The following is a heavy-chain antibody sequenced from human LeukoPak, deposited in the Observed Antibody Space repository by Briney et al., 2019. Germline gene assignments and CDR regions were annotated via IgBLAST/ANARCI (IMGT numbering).Heavy chain of an antibody. CDR1: GFTFSSYT. CDR3: ARDTNYCSSTSCYSDYYYGMDV. D-gene: IGHD2-2*02. J-gene: IGHJ6*02. Sequence: GGSLRLSCAASGFTFSSYTMSWVRQAPGKGLEWVSTITTSDGNTYYADSVKGRFTVSRDNSKNTLFLQMNSLRAEDTAVYYCARDTNYCSSTSCYSDYYYGMDVWGQGTTVTVSS. CDR2: ITTSDGNT. V-gene: IGHV3-23*01.